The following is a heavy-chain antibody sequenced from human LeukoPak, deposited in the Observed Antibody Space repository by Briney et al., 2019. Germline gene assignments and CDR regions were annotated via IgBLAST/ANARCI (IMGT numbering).Heavy chain of an antibody. CDR1: GFTFSSYW. CDR3: ARDHVLSELELRPQDY. CDR2: INSDGSST. V-gene: IGHV3-74*01. D-gene: IGHD1-7*01. Sequence: PGGSLRLSCAASGFTFSSYWMHWVRQAPGKGLVWVSRINSDGSSTSYADSVKGRFTISRDNAKNTLYLQMNSLRAEDTAVYYCARDHVLSELELRPQDYWGQGTLVTVSS. J-gene: IGHJ4*02.